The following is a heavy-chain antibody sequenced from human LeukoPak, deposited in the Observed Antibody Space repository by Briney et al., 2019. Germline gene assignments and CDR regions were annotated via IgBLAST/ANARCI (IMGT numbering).Heavy chain of an antibody. D-gene: IGHD5-24*01. J-gene: IGHJ4*02. Sequence: GGSLRLSCAASGFTFSSYSMNWVRQAPGKGLEWVSSISSSSSYIYYADSVKGRFTISRDNAKNSLYLQMNSLRAEDTAVYYCARDPGGDGYNLDYWGQGTLVTVSS. CDR3: ARDPGGDGYNLDY. V-gene: IGHV3-21*01. CDR1: GFTFSSYS. CDR2: ISSSSSYI.